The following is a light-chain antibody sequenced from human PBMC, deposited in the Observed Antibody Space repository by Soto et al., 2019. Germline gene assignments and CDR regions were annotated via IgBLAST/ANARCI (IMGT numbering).Light chain of an antibody. Sequence: EIVMTQSPATLSVSPGERATLCCRDSQSVRSNLAWYQQTPGQAPRLLIYGASTRATGIPARFSGSGSGTECTLTISSLQSEDFAVYYCQQYNNWTLTFGGGTKVDIK. CDR1: QSVRSN. J-gene: IGKJ4*01. CDR3: QQYNNWTLT. CDR2: GAS. V-gene: IGKV3-15*01.